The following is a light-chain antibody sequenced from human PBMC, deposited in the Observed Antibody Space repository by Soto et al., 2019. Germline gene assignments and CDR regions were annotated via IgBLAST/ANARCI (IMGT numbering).Light chain of an antibody. V-gene: IGKV3-15*01. Sequence: VMTQSRASLSVSPGESVTLXCRASQSLSRSLSWYQQKPGPAPRLLIYGASTRATGVPHRFSGSGSGTDFTLTISSLQAADFAVYHCQHYNNWPITFGQGTRLEI. J-gene: IGKJ5*01. CDR1: QSLSRS. CDR3: QHYNNWPIT. CDR2: GAS.